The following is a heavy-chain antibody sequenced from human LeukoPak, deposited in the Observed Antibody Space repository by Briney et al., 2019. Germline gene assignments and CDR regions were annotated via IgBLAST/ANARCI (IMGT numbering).Heavy chain of an antibody. CDR2: IRTRPKSYTT. CDR3: GRVGDYFDNNGYSLDAVDA. D-gene: IGHD3-22*01. J-gene: IGHJ3*01. Sequence: GGSLRLSCGASGFSFRDHYMDWVRQPPGKGLEWVGRIRTRPKSYTTDYAASVKGRFTTSRDDSKNLLYLQMNSLKTEDTAVYYCGRVGDYFDNNGYSLDAVDAWGRGTMVTVSS. CDR1: GFSFRDHY. V-gene: IGHV3-72*01.